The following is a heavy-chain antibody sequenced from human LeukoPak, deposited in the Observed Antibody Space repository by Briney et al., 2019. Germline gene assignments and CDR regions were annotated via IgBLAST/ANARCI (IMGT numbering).Heavy chain of an antibody. CDR3: ARGGPTYGSKYNWFDP. CDR1: GYSFTGYY. J-gene: IGHJ5*02. CDR2: INPNTGGT. D-gene: IGHD4/OR15-4a*01. Sequence: ASVKVSCKASGYSFTGYYIHWVRQAPGQGLEWMGRINPNTGGTNYAQKFQGRVTMTRDTSITTAYMELSRLRFDDTAVYFCARGGPTYGSKYNWFDPWGLGTLVTVSS. V-gene: IGHV1-2*06.